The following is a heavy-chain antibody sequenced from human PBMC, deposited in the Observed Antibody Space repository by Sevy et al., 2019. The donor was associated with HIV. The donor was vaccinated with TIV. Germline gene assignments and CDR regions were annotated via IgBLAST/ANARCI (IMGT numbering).Heavy chain of an antibody. Sequence: SETLSLTCTVSGGSISSYYWSWIRQPAGKGLEWIGRIYTSGSTNYNPSLKSRVTMSVDTSKNQFSLKRSSVTAADTAVYYCARLGYGDSLRYYGMDVWGQGTTVTVSS. J-gene: IGHJ6*02. CDR3: ARLGYGDSLRYYGMDV. V-gene: IGHV4-4*07. CDR2: IYTSGST. D-gene: IGHD4-17*01. CDR1: GGSISSYY.